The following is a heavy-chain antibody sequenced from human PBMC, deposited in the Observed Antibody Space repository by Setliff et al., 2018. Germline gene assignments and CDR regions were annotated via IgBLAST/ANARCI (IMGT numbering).Heavy chain of an antibody. V-gene: IGHV1-18*01. CDR3: VRDRHSFVVPPEEAWFDP. J-gene: IGHJ5*02. CDR1: GYNFITFG. CDR2: ISTDDGDT. D-gene: IGHD2-2*01. Sequence: ASVKVSCKTSGYNFITFGISWVRQAPGQGLEWMGWISTDDGDTNFAQKFRGRVTMTTDTSTNTAYMELRSLTSDDTAIYYCVRDRHSFVVPPEEAWFDPWGQGTLVTVSS.